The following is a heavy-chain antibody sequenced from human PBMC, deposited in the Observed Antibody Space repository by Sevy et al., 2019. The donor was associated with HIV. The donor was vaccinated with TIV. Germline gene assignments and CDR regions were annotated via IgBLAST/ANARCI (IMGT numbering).Heavy chain of an antibody. CDR1: GFSFDSYG. D-gene: IGHD3-22*01. CDR2: ISGSGTRT. J-gene: IGHJ6*03. CDR3: GKWGGGHYDPDEIAYYFYYYNMDV. V-gene: IGHV3-23*01. Sequence: GGSLRLSCAVSGFSFDSYGMTWVRQAPGKGLEWVSAISGSGTRTYYADSVKGRFIISRDNSKNTLDLQMNSLRAEDTAIYYLGKWGGGHYDPDEIAYYFYYYNMDVWGKGTTVTVSS.